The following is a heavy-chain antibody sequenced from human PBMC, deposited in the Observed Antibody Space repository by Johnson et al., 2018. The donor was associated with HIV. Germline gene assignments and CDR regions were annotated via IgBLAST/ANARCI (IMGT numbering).Heavy chain of an antibody. CDR1: GFNFSTYG. J-gene: IGHJ3*02. V-gene: IGHV3-30*02. CDR3: AREFLYGDYQDAFDI. D-gene: IGHD4-17*01. CDR2: IRYDGNNK. Sequence: QVQLVESGGGVVQPGGSLRLSCVASGFNFSTYGMHWVRQAPGKGLEWVAFIRYDGNNKYYGDSVKGRFTISRDNSKNTLYLQMNSLRAEDTAVYYCAREFLYGDYQDAFDIWGQGTMVTVSS.